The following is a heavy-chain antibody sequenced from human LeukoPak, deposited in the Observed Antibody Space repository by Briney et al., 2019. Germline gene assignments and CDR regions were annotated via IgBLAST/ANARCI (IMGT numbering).Heavy chain of an antibody. CDR1: GASMTVSSYY. CDR2: MYYTGSA. D-gene: IGHD6-13*01. V-gene: IGHV4-39*01. Sequence: SETLSLTCRVSGASMTVSSYYWAWIRQPPGQGLEWIGSMYYTGSAYYNASLESRVTISIDTSKSQFSLRMNYVSAADTAVYYCVAILRFPQQLEQTYFDYWGRGTLVTVSS. J-gene: IGHJ4*01. CDR3: VAILRFPQQLEQTYFDY.